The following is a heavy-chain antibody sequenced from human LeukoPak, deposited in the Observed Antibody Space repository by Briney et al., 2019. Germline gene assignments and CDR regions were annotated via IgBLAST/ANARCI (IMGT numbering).Heavy chain of an antibody. CDR1: GFTFSDYE. D-gene: IGHD5-18*01. J-gene: IGHJ4*02. V-gene: IGHV3-48*03. Sequence: GGSLRLSCAASGFTFSDYEFNWVRQAPGKGLEWVSYISSSGRNIYYADSVKGRFTISRDNAKNSLYLQMNSLRAEDTAVYYCARDLVQLWSKDYWGQGTLVTVSS. CDR2: ISSSGRNI. CDR3: ARDLVQLWSKDY.